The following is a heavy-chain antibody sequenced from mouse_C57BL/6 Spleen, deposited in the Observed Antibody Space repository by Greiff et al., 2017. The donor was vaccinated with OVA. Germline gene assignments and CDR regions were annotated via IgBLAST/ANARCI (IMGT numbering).Heavy chain of an antibody. Sequence: VKLMESGAELVKPGASVKISCKASGYAFSSYWMNWVKQRPGKGLEWIGQIYPGDGDTNYNGKFKGKATLTVAKSSSTAYMQLSSLTSEDSAVYFCARTSNYYCSSPFDYWGQGTTLTVSS. CDR1: GYAFSSYW. J-gene: IGHJ2*01. CDR2: IYPGDGDT. CDR3: ARTSNYYCSSPFDY. V-gene: IGHV1-80*01. D-gene: IGHD1-1*01.